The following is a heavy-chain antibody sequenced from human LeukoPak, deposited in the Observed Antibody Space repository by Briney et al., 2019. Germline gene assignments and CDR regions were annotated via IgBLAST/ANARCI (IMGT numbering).Heavy chain of an antibody. D-gene: IGHD3-22*01. CDR3: AALGIPMIAGA. CDR1: GCSFSSYE. Sequence: VRVSCPASGCSFSSYEMNWVGQAPGKGLEWVSYISSSGSNIYYADSVKGRFTISRDNAKNSLYLQMNSLTDAATAVYSCAALGIPMIAGAWGKGTTVPISS. CDR2: ISSSGSNI. J-gene: IGHJ6*04. V-gene: IGHV3-48*03.